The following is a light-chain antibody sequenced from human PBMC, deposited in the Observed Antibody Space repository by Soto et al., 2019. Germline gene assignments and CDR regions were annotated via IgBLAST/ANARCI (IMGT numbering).Light chain of an antibody. CDR1: SSNIGAGYD. CDR3: QSHDSSLHASV. CDR2: GNT. J-gene: IGLJ1*01. V-gene: IGLV1-40*01. Sequence: QSVVAQPPPVSGAPGQRVTISRTGGSSNIGAGYDVHWHPQLPGTAPKLIIYGNTNRPSGVPDRFSGSKSGSSASLAITGLQAEDEADYYCQSHDSSLHASVFGTGTKVTVL.